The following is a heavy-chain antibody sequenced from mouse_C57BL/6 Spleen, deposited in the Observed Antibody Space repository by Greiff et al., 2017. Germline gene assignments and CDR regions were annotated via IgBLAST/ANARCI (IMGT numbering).Heavy chain of an antibody. CDR3: ARRDYNSGYVDY. Sequence: VQLQQSGPELVKPGASVKISCKASGYAFSSSWMNWVKQRPGKGLEWIGRIYPGDGDTNYNGKFKGKATLTADKSSSTAYMQLSSLTSEDSAVYFCARRDYNSGYVDYWGQGTTLTVSS. CDR1: GYAFSSSW. D-gene: IGHD3-2*02. CDR2: IYPGDGDT. V-gene: IGHV1-82*01. J-gene: IGHJ2*01.